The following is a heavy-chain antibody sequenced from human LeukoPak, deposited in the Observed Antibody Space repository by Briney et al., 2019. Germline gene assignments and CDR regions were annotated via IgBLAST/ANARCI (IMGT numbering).Heavy chain of an antibody. CDR3: ARDPDYRGSQPHGYFDY. CDR1: RFTFSDYW. J-gene: IGHJ4*02. V-gene: IGHV3-7*03. Sequence: TGGSLTLSCAASRFTFSDYWMSWVRQAPGKGLEWVAYINPDGSDIYYVAPVKGRFIISRANANNSPFLQMNSLTAADTAVYYLARDPDYRGSQPHGYFDYWGQGTLVTVSS. D-gene: IGHD3-16*01. CDR2: INPDGSDI.